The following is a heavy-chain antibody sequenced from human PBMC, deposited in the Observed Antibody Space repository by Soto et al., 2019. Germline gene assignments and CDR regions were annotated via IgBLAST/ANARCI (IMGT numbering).Heavy chain of an antibody. CDR2: ISSSSSYI. D-gene: IGHD6-6*01. Sequence: GGSLRLSCAASGFTFSSYSMNWVRQAPGKGLEWVSSISSSSSYIYYADSVKGRFTISRDNAKNSLYLQMNSLRAGDTAVYYCARHSSSSPLDYYYYGMDVWGQGTTVTVSS. J-gene: IGHJ6*02. CDR3: ARHSSSSPLDYYYYGMDV. V-gene: IGHV3-21*01. CDR1: GFTFSSYS.